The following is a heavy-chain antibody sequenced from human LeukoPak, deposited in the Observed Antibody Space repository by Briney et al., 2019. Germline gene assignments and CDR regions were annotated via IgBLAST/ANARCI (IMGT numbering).Heavy chain of an antibody. CDR1: GYTFTNYW. J-gene: IGHJ4*02. V-gene: IGHV5-51*01. Sequence: GESLKISCKASGYTFTNYWIGWVRQMPGKGLECMGIIYPDDSDTKYSPSFQGQVSISADKSISTAYLQWSSLEASDTAMYYCARRNYNILTGWSGNYFDYWGQGTLVTVSS. CDR3: ARRNYNILTGWSGNYFDY. CDR2: IYPDDSDT. D-gene: IGHD3-9*01.